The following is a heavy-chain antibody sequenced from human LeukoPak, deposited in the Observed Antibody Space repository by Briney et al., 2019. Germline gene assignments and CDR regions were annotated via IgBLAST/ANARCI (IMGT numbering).Heavy chain of an antibody. V-gene: IGHV4-38-2*02. CDR3: ARDGEMATIENYFDY. D-gene: IGHD5-24*01. Sequence: SETLSLTCTVSGYSISSGYYWGWIRQPPGKGLEWIGSIYHSGSTYYNPSLKSRVTISVDTSKNQFSLKLSSVTAADTAVYYCARDGEMATIENYFDYWGQGALVTVSS. CDR1: GYSISSGYY. J-gene: IGHJ4*02. CDR2: IYHSGST.